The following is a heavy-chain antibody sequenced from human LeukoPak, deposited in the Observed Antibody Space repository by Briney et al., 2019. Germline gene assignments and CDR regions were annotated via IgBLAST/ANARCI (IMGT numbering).Heavy chain of an antibody. CDR2: IKQDGSEK. CDR3: ARDFRGTYFEADAFDI. CDR1: GFTFSSYG. J-gene: IGHJ3*02. Sequence: GGSLRLSCAASGFTFSSYGMHWVRQAPGKGLEWVANIKQDGSEKYYVDSVKGRFTISRDNAENSLYLQMNSLRAEDTAVYYCARDFRGTYFEADAFDIWGQGTMVTVSS. D-gene: IGHD1-26*01. V-gene: IGHV3-7*01.